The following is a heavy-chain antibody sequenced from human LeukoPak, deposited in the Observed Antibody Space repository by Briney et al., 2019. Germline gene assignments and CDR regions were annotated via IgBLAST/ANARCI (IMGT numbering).Heavy chain of an antibody. CDR3: ARDRLPSYSYGEPNWFDP. V-gene: IGHV4-34*01. Sequence: SETLSLTCAVYGGSFSGYYWSWIRQPPGKGLEWIGEINHSGSTNYNPSLKSRVTISVDTSKNQFSLKLSPVTAADTAVYYCARDRLPSYSYGEPNWFDPWGQGTLVTVSS. CDR1: GGSFSGYY. D-gene: IGHD5-18*01. CDR2: INHSGST. J-gene: IGHJ5*02.